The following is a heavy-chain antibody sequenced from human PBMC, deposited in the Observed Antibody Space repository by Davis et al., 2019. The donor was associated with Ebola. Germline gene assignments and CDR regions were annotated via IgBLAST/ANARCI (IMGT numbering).Heavy chain of an antibody. D-gene: IGHD3-10*01. CDR3: ARERPLFGSGTKNWFDL. CDR1: GYTFSIYD. V-gene: IGHV1-46*01. Sequence: AASVKVSCKASGYTFSIYDMHWVRQAPGQGLEWMGMINTSRGSTGYAQKFQGRVTMTMDTSTSTVYMELSSLRSEDTAVYYCARERPLFGSGTKNWFDLWGQGTLVTVSS. CDR2: INTSRGST. J-gene: IGHJ5*02.